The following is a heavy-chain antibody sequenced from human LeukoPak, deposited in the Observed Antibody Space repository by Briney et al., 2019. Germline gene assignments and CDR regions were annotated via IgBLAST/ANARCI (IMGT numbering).Heavy chain of an antibody. CDR2: ISATGGST. CDR3: AKDAKGSYYAGSAAFDP. J-gene: IGHJ5*02. D-gene: IGHD3-10*01. V-gene: IGHV3-23*01. CDR1: GFTFSSYA. Sequence: GGSLRLSCAASGFTFSSYAMNWVRQAPGKGLEWISLISATGGSTYYADSVKGRFTISRDNSKNTLDLQMNTLRAEDTAVYYCAKDAKGSYYAGSAAFDPWGQGTLVTVSS.